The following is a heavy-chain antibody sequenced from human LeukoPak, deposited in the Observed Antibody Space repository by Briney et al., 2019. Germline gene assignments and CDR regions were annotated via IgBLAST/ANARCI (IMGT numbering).Heavy chain of an antibody. D-gene: IGHD1-1*01. CDR3: AGHHTGTLRVDY. CDR2: IYYSGST. Sequence: KSSETLCLTCTVSGGSISSSSNYWGWIRQPPGKGLEWIGSIYYSGSTYYNPSLKSRVTISVDTSKDQFSLRLSSVTAADTALYYCAGHHTGTLRVDYWGQGTLVTVSS. J-gene: IGHJ4*02. CDR1: GGSISSSSNY. V-gene: IGHV4-39*01.